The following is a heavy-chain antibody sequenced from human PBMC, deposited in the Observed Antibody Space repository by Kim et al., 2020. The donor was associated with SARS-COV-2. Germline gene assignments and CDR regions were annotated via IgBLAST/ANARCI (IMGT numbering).Heavy chain of an antibody. CDR1: GYSFITYA. Sequence: ASVKVSCKASGYSFITYAMNWVRQAPGQGLEWMGWINTNTGNPTYAQGFTGRFVFSLDTSVTTAYLQISSLKAEDTAVYYCATDRWQQWLAEGLRYWGQG. CDR3: ATDRWQQWLAEGLRY. D-gene: IGHD6-19*01. J-gene: IGHJ4*02. CDR2: INTNTGNP. V-gene: IGHV7-4-1*02.